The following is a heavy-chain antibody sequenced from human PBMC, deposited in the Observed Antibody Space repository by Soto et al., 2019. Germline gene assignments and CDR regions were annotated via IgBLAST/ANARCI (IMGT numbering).Heavy chain of an antibody. V-gene: IGHV3-23*01. D-gene: IGHD1-26*01. CDR3: AKAAGALYYYYYGMDV. CDR2: ISGSGGST. CDR1: GFTFSSYA. J-gene: IGHJ6*02. Sequence: EVQLLESGGGLVQPGGSLRLSCAASGFTFSSYAMSWVRQAAGKGLEWVSAISGSGGSTYYADSVKGRFTISRDNSKNTLYLQMNSLRAEDTAVYYCAKAAGALYYYYYGMDVWGQGTTVTVSS.